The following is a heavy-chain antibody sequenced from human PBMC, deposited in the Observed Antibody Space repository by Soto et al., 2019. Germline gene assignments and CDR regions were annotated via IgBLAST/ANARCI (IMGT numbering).Heavy chain of an antibody. CDR1: GYTFTGYY. Sequence: ASVKVSCKASGYTFTGYYMHWVRQAPGQGLEWMGWINPNSGGTNYAQKFQGWVTMTRDTSISIAYMELSRLRSDDTAVYYCARDQSNCSGGSCYFDYWGQGTLVTVSS. CDR3: ARDQSNCSGGSCYFDY. D-gene: IGHD2-15*01. V-gene: IGHV1-2*04. CDR2: INPNSGGT. J-gene: IGHJ4*02.